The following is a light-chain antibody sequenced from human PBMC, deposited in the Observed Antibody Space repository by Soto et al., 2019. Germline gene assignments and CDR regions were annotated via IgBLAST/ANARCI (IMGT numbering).Light chain of an antibody. J-gene: IGLJ1*01. CDR2: EVK. V-gene: IGLV2-14*01. Sequence: QSALTQPASVSGSPGQSISISCTGSRSDIGSYDYVSWFQQYPGKAPKVIIYEVKNRPSGISDRFSASKSGNTASLTISGLPAEDEADSYCSSYTSTPYTYVLGRGTTVTVL. CDR3: SSYTSTPYTYV. CDR1: RSDIGSYDY.